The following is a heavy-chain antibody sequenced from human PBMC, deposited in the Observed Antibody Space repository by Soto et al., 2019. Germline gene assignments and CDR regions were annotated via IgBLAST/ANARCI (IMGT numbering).Heavy chain of an antibody. J-gene: IGHJ5*02. CDR3: AKIEMGWFAH. CDR2: ISGSGGHT. Sequence: PGGSLRLSCTGSGFSFFSYAMSWVRQAPGKGLQWVPTISGSGGHTYYADSVKGRFVVSRDNDKNTVYLHMSSLTGEDTAVYFCAKIEMGWFAHWGQGTQVTVSS. CDR1: GFSFFSYA. D-gene: IGHD2-8*01. V-gene: IGHV3-23*01.